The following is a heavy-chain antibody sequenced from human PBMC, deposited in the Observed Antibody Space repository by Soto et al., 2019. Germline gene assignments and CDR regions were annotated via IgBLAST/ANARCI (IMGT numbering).Heavy chain of an antibody. CDR2: IYYSGST. D-gene: IGHD2-8*01. CDR3: ARDSLYCTNGVCYTDAFDI. J-gene: IGHJ3*02. CDR1: GGSISSYY. Sequence: PSETLSLTCTVSGGSISSYYWSWIRQPPGKGLEWIGYIYYSGSTNYNPSLKSRVTISVDTSKNQFSLKLSSVTAADTAVYYCARDSLYCTNGVCYTDAFDIWGQGTRVTVSS. V-gene: IGHV4-59*01.